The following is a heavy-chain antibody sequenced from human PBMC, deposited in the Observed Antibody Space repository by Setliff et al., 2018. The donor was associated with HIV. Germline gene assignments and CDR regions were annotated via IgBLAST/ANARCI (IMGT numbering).Heavy chain of an antibody. CDR1: GDSTSSSSSY. CDR3: ARDTYDVSTGPGAFDI. D-gene: IGHD3-9*01. Sequence: SETLSLTCTVSGDSTSSSSSYWGWIRQPPGKGLEWIGYIYYSGSTYYNPSLKSRVTISVDTSKNQLSLKLSSVTAADTAVYYCARDTYDVSTGPGAFDIWGQGTMVTVSS. J-gene: IGHJ3*02. V-gene: IGHV4-31*03. CDR2: IYYSGST.